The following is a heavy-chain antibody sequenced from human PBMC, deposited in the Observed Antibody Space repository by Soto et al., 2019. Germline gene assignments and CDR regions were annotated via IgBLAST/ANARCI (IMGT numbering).Heavy chain of an antibody. CDR2: INAGNGNT. D-gene: IGHD3-10*01. V-gene: IGHV1-3*01. Sequence: ASVKVSCKASGYTFTSYAMHWVRQAPGQRLEWMGWINAGNGNTKYSQKFQGRVTITRDTSASTAYMELSSLRSEDTAVYYCARVPPITMVRGVMSSPLDYWGQGTLVTVSS. J-gene: IGHJ4*02. CDR3: ARVPPITMVRGVMSSPLDY. CDR1: GYTFTSYA.